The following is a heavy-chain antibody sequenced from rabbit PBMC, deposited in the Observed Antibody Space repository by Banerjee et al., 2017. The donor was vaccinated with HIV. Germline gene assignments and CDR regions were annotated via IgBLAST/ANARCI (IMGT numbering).Heavy chain of an antibody. Sequence: QEQLVESGGGLVQPEGSLTLTCTASGFDFISNAMCWVRQAPGKGLEWIGYIDPVFGSIHYASWVNGRFTISDHNAQNTLYLQLNSLTAADTATYFCARGYDDYDARLDLRGPGTLVTVS. J-gene: IGHJ3*01. CDR1: GFDFISNA. CDR2: IDPVFGSI. CDR3: ARGYDDYDARLDL. V-gene: IGHV1S47*01. D-gene: IGHD2-1*01.